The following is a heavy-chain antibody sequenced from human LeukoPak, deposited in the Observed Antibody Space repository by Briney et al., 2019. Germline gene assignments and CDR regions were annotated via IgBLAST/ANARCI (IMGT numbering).Heavy chain of an antibody. J-gene: IGHJ4*02. V-gene: IGHV3-53*01. Sequence: GGSLTLPCTASDFTVSRNYMLWLRQARGKGLEWVSLIFSNGDTHYADSVKGRFTISRDTSKNTVSLQMNSLRVEDTAMYYCTREQMNYWGQGTLVTVS. CDR1: DFTVSRNY. CDR2: IFSNGDT. D-gene: IGHD5-24*01. CDR3: TREQMNY.